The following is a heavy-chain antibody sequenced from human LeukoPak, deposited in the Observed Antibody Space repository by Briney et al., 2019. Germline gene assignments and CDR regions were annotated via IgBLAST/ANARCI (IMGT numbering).Heavy chain of an antibody. D-gene: IGHD2-2*01. J-gene: IGHJ4*02. V-gene: IGHV3-23*01. CDR2: ISGSGGST. Sequence: GGSLRLSCAASGFMFSAHAMSWVRQAPGKGLEWVSAISGSGGSTYYADSVKGRFTISRDNSKNTLYLQMNSLRAEDTAVYYCAVLWSYCSSTSCSAFDYWGQGTLVTVSS. CDR1: GFMFSAHA. CDR3: AVLWSYCSSTSCSAFDY.